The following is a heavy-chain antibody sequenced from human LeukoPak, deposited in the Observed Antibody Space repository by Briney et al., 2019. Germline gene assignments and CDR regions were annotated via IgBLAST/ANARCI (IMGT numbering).Heavy chain of an antibody. CDR3: ARDLDYDIPRGPYYYGSGSYGY. D-gene: IGHD3-10*01. V-gene: IGHV3-30-3*01. J-gene: IGHJ4*02. CDR2: ISYDGSNK. CDR1: GFTFSSYA. Sequence: PGRSLRLSCAASGFTFSSYAMHWVRQAPGKGLEWVAVISYDGSNKYYADSVKGRFTISRDNSKNTLYLQMNSLRAEDTAVYYCARDLDYDIPRGPYYYGSGSYGYWGQGTLVTVSS.